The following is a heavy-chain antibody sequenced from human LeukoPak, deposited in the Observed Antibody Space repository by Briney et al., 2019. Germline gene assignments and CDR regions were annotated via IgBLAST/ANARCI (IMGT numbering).Heavy chain of an antibody. V-gene: IGHV4-39*07. CDR3: ARGGYSGYDSRRVLGEFDP. D-gene: IGHD5-12*01. Sequence: PSETLSLTCTVSGDSISSNHYYWAWIRQPPGKGLEWIGSIYHSGSTHYNPSIKSRVTISVDTSKNQFSLKLTSVTAADTAVYYCARGGYSGYDSRRVLGEFDPWGQGTLVTVSS. J-gene: IGHJ5*02. CDR2: IYHSGST. CDR1: GDSISSNHYY.